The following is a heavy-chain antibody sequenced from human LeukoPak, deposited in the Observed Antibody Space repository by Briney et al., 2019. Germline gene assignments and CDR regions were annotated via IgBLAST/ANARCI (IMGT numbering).Heavy chain of an antibody. CDR3: ARRLLSPLHYYGMDV. Sequence: GGSLRLSCAASGFTFTDHYMSWVRQAPGKGLEWVSYISSGGDIIYYADSVKGRFTVSRVNAKNSLYLQMNSLRAEDTAVYYCARRLLSPLHYYGMDVWGQGTLVTVSS. V-gene: IGHV3-11*04. CDR1: GFTFTDHY. J-gene: IGHJ6*02. D-gene: IGHD3-10*01. CDR2: ISSGGDII.